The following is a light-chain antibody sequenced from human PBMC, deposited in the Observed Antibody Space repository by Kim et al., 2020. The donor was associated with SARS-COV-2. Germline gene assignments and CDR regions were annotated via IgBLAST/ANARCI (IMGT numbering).Light chain of an antibody. CDR1: SGNIASNY. V-gene: IGLV6-57*04. Sequence: NFMLTQPHSASESPGKTVTISCTRSSGNIASNYMQWYQQRPGSAPTIVIYEDTQRPSGVPDRFSGSIDSSSNSASLTISGLKTEDEADYYCQSYDNTNQVFGGGTQLTVL. CDR3: QSYDNTNQV. J-gene: IGLJ3*02. CDR2: EDT.